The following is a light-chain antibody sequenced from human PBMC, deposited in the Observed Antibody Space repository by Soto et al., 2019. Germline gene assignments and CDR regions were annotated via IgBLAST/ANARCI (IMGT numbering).Light chain of an antibody. V-gene: IGLV2-8*01. CDR2: EVT. J-gene: IGLJ2*01. Sequence: QSVLTQPPSASGSPGQSVTISCTGTSSDVGYYNYVSWYQQHPGKAPKLMIYEVTKRPSGVPDRFSGSKSGNTASLTVSGLQAEDEADYYCSSYAGNYNVIFGGGTKLTVL. CDR3: SSYAGNYNVI. CDR1: SSDVGYYNY.